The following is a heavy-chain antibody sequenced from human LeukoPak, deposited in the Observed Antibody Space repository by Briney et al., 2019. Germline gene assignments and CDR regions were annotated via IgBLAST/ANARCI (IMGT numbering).Heavy chain of an antibody. CDR3: AKEVLRRSDLHY. Sequence: GGSLRLSCAASGFTFSNYAMNWVRQAPGKGLEWGSAISGSGGATYYADSVKGRFTISRDNSKNTLFLQMNSLRAEDTAIYYCAKEVLRRSDLHYWGQGTLVTVSS. J-gene: IGHJ4*02. V-gene: IGHV3-23*01. CDR1: GFTFSNYA. D-gene: IGHD4-23*01. CDR2: ISGSGGAT.